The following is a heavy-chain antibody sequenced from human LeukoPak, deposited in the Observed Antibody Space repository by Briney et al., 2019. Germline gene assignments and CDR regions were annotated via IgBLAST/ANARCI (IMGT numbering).Heavy chain of an antibody. D-gene: IGHD3-22*01. V-gene: IGHV1-2*04. CDR3: ARGGYYDSSGYYRYYFDY. J-gene: IGHJ4*02. Sequence: ASVKVSCKASGYTFTGYYMHWVRQAPGQGLEWMGWINPNSGGTNYAQKFQGWVTMTRDTSISTAYMELSRLRSDDTAVYYCARGGYYDSSGYYRYYFDYWGQGTLVTVSS. CDR2: INPNSGGT. CDR1: GYTFTGYY.